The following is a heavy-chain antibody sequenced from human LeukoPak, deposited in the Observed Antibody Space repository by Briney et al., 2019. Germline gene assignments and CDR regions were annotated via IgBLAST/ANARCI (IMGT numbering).Heavy chain of an antibody. D-gene: IGHD3-3*01. V-gene: IGHV4-38-2*01. J-gene: IGHJ4*02. CDR3: ARYDSRGSGSTQLEY. Sequence: PSETLSLTCAVSGFSISIAYYWGWIRQPPGKGLEWIGRIFRGGSTSCNPSLMSRLTMSMDTSKNQFSLQLTSVTAADTAVYYCARYDSRGSGSTQLEYWGQGILVTISS. CDR2: IFRGGST. CDR1: GFSISIAYY.